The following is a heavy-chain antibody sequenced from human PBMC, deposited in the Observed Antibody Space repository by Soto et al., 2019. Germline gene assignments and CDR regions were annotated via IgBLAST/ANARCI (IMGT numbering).Heavy chain of an antibody. CDR3: ASDSSGYHPLGY. J-gene: IGHJ4*02. Sequence: QVQLVQSGAEVKKPGSSVKVSCKASGGTFSSYAISWVRQAPGQGLECMGGIIPIFGTANYAQKFQGRVRITADESTSRAYMELSSLRSEDMAVYYCASDSSGYHPLGYWGQGTLVTVFS. CDR2: IIPIFGTA. D-gene: IGHD3-22*01. V-gene: IGHV1-69*12. CDR1: GGTFSSYA.